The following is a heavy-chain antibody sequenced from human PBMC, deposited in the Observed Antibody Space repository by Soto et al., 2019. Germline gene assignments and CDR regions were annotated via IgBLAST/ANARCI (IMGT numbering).Heavy chain of an antibody. CDR3: ARVVVEMATIYYYYGMDA. J-gene: IGHJ6*02. V-gene: IGHV4-34*01. CDR2: INHSGST. CDR1: GGSFSGYY. Sequence: SETLSLTCAVYGGSFSGYYWSWIRQPPGKGLEWIGEINHSGSTNYNPSLKSRVTISVDTSKNQFSLKLSSVTAADTAVYYCARVVVEMATIYYYYGMDAWGQGTTVTVSS. D-gene: IGHD5-12*01.